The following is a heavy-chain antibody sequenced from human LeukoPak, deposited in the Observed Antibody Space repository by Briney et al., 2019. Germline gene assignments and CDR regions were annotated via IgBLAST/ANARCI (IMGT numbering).Heavy chain of an antibody. CDR3: ARLGTGYSLSY. D-gene: IGHD5-18*01. CDR1: GYSFTAYS. Sequence: ASVKVSCKASGYSFTAYSIVWVRQAPGQGLEWMGWIHPHSGGTAYGKTFQGRVTMTRDTSISTAYMELNSLGRDDAAVYYCARLGTGYSLSYWGQGTLVTVSS. J-gene: IGHJ4*02. CDR2: IHPHSGGT. V-gene: IGHV1-2*02.